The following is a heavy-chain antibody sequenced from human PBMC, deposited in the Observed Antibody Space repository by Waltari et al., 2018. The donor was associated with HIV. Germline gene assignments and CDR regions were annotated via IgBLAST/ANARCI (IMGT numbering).Heavy chain of an antibody. J-gene: IGHJ4*02. D-gene: IGHD3-22*01. CDR2: SNPNRGEK. Sequence: QVQLLQSGSEVKKPGASVKVSFKASGYTFTYYYMHWVRQAPGKGPEWMGWSNPNRGEKKDAQKFQGRVTMTRDKAITTAYMELSRLRSDDTAVYFCARDYDSNGMYYFDYWGQGTLVTVSS. CDR1: GYTFTYYY. V-gene: IGHV1-2*02. CDR3: ARDYDSNGMYYFDY.